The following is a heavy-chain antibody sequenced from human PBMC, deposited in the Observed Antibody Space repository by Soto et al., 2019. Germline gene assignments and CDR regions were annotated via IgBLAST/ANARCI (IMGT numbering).Heavy chain of an antibody. CDR3: AREGHSSSSDY. V-gene: IGHV4-30-4*01. J-gene: IGHJ4*02. D-gene: IGHD6-6*01. Sequence: QLQLQESGPGLVKPSQTLSLTCTVSGGSISSGDYYWSWIRQPPGKGLEWIGYIYYSGSTYYHPSFKIRVTISVDTSKNQFSRKLSSVTAADTAVYYWAREGHSSSSDYWGQGTLVTVSS. CDR2: IYYSGST. CDR1: GGSISSGDYY.